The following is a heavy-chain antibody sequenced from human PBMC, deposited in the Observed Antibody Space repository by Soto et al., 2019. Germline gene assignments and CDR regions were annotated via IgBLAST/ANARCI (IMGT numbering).Heavy chain of an antibody. CDR2: INPSGGST. V-gene: IGHV1-46*03. CDR1: GYTLTSYY. D-gene: IGHD6-19*01. CDR3: ARNLEQYLPKHYYHYVMYF. Sequence: ASVKVSCKAPGYTLTSYYMHWVRQAPGQGLEWMGIINPSGGSTNYAQKFQGRVTMTRDTSTSTVYMELSSLRSEDTAVYYCARNLEQYLPKHYYHYVMYFWGQGSTVPVSS. J-gene: IGHJ6*02.